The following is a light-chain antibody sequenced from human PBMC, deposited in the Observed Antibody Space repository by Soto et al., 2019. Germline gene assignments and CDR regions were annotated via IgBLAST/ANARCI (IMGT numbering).Light chain of an antibody. Sequence: QSALTQPASVSGSPGQSITISCTGTSSDVGSYNLVSWYQQHPGKAPKLMIYEGSKRPSGVSNRFSGSKSGNTASLTISGLXAEDEADYYCCSYAGSSTVVFGGGTKVTVL. CDR1: SSDVGSYNL. J-gene: IGLJ2*01. CDR3: CSYAGSSTVV. CDR2: EGS. V-gene: IGLV2-23*01.